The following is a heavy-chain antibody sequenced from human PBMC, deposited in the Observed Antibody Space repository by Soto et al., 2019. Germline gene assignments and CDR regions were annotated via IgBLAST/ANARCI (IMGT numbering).Heavy chain of an antibody. V-gene: IGHV4-59*01. J-gene: IGHJ4*02. Sequence: QVQLHESGPGLVKPSETLSLICSVSGGSISGYYWSWIRQPPGKGLEWIGYIYYSGSTNYNPSLKSXXTXSXXTSKNQFSLKLSSMTAADTALYYCARGPGTRGYDYWGQGTLVTVSS. CDR1: GGSISGYY. CDR3: ARGPGTRGYDY. D-gene: IGHD3-10*01. CDR2: IYYSGST.